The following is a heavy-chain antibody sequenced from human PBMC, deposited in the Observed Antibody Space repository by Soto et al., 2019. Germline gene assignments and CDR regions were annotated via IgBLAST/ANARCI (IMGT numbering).Heavy chain of an antibody. CDR1: GYTFTSYG. J-gene: IGHJ4*02. V-gene: IGHV1-18*01. CDR3: AREMVRGVGSDY. Sequence: QVQLVQSGAEVKKPGASVKVSCKASGYTFTSYGISWVRQAPGQGLEWMGWISTYNGNTKYAQKLQGRVTMTTDTTTSTAYRELRSLRSDGTAVVYCAREMVRGVGSDYWGQGTLVTVSS. D-gene: IGHD3-10*01. CDR2: ISTYNGNT.